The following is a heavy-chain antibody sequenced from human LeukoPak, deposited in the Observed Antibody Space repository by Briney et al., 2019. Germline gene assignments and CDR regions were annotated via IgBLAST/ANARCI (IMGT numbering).Heavy chain of an antibody. V-gene: IGHV3-23*01. Sequence: GGSLRLSCAASGFTVSSNYMSWVRQAPGKGLEWVSAISGSGGSTYYADSVKGRFTISRDNSKNTLYLQMNSLRAEDTAVYYCAKAYLVGATLPIGYWGQGTLVTVSS. CDR3: AKAYLVGATLPIGY. CDR2: ISGSGGST. D-gene: IGHD1-26*01. J-gene: IGHJ4*02. CDR1: GFTVSSNY.